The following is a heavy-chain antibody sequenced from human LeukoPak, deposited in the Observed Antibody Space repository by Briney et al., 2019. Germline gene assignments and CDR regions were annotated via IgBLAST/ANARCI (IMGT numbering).Heavy chain of an antibody. D-gene: IGHD2-2*01. CDR2: IRYDGSNK. Sequence: GGSLRLSCAASGFTFSSYGMHWVRQAPGKGLEWVAFIRYDGSNKYYADSVKGRFTISRDNSKNTLYLQMNSLRAEDTAVYYCAKVRGGYCSSTSCLSPYFQHWGQGTLVTVSS. CDR3: AKVRGGYCSSTSCLSPYFQH. CDR1: GFTFSSYG. V-gene: IGHV3-30*02. J-gene: IGHJ1*01.